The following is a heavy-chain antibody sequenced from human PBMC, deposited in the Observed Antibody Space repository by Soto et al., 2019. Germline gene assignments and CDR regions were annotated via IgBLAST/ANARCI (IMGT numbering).Heavy chain of an antibody. V-gene: IGHV4-34*01. CDR1: GGSFSGYY. CDR3: ARGGYCSSTSCYAVGYYYYYYMDV. J-gene: IGHJ6*03. CDR2: INHSGSP. D-gene: IGHD2-2*01. Sequence: SETLSLTCAVYGGSFSGYYWSWIRQPPGKGLEWIGEINHSGSPNYNPSLKSRVTISVDTSTTQFSLKLSSVTAADTAVYYCARGGYCSSTSCYAVGYYYYYYMDVWGKGTTVTVSS.